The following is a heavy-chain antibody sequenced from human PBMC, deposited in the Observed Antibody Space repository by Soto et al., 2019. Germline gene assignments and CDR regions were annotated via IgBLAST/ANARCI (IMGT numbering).Heavy chain of an antibody. J-gene: IGHJ6*03. CDR3: AKEGHLLWGNYYYYYMDV. CDR1: GFTFSSYA. D-gene: IGHD3-16*01. V-gene: IGHV3-23*01. CDR2: ISGSGGST. Sequence: GGSLRLSCAASGFTFSSYAMSWVRQAPGKGLEWVSAISGSGGSTYYADSVKGRFTISRDNSKNTLYLQMNSLRAEDTAVYYCAKEGHLLWGNYYYYYMDVCGKETTVPVS.